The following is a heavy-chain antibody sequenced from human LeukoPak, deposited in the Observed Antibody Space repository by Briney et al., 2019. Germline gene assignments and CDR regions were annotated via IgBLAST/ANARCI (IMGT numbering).Heavy chain of an antibody. CDR2: IYYSGST. CDR3: ARVKSGSYRHFDY. V-gene: IGHV4-39*07. Sequence: PSETLSLTCTVSGGSISSSSYYWGWIRQPPGKGLEWIGSIYYSGSTYYNPSLKSRVTISVDTSKNQFSLKLSPVTAADTAVYYCARVKSGSYRHFDYWGQGTLVTVSS. D-gene: IGHD1-26*01. J-gene: IGHJ4*02. CDR1: GGSISSSSYY.